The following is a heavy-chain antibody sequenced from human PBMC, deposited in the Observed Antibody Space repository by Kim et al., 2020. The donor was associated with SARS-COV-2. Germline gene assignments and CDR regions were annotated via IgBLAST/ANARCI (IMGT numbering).Heavy chain of an antibody. V-gene: IGHV3-43*01. D-gene: IGHD3-10*01. Sequence: GGSLRLSCAASGFTFDDYAMHWVRQAPGKGLEWVSLISRNGDNTKYADSVKGRFTISRDNSKNALYLQMNSLRSEDTAMYYCAKKGSASYSSGSYFDYWGQGTLVTVSS. CDR3: AKKGSASYSSGSYFDY. CDR2: ISRNGDNT. J-gene: IGHJ4*02. CDR1: GFTFDDYA.